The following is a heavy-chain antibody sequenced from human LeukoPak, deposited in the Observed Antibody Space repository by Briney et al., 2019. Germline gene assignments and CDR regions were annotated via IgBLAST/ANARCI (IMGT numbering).Heavy chain of an antibody. CDR1: DDSMSDYY. V-gene: IGHV4-59*08. CDR2: FHNSGTS. J-gene: IGHJ3*02. Sequence: SETLSLTCTVSDDSMSDYYRGWIRQPPGKGLEWIGYFHNSGTSTYNPSLKSRVTISADTSKNQFSLKLSSVTAADTAVYYCAISDPYYGSGSDAFDIWGQGTMVTVSS. CDR3: AISDPYYGSGSDAFDI. D-gene: IGHD3-10*01.